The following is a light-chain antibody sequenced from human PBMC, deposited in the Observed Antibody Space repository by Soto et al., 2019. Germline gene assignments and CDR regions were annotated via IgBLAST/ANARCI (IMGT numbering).Light chain of an antibody. CDR3: GSYAGSRTYV. CDR2: DGS. V-gene: IGLV2-23*01. J-gene: IGLJ1*01. Sequence: QSALTQPASVSGSPGQSITISCTGTSGDVGSYNLVSWYQQHPGKAPKLMIYDGSKRPSGVSNRFSASKSGNTASLTISWLQAGDEADYYCGSYAGSRTYVFGTGTKLTVL. CDR1: SGDVGSYNL.